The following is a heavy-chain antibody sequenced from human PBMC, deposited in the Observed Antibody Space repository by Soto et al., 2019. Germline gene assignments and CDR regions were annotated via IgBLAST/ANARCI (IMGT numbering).Heavy chain of an antibody. J-gene: IGHJ4*02. V-gene: IGHV1-69*01. CDR1: GGTFSSYA. Sequence: QVQLVQSGAEVKKPGSSVKVSCKASGGTFSSYAISWVRQAPGQGLEWMGGIIPIFGTANYAQKLQGRVTITVDESTSTAYMELSSLRSEDTAVYYCARDGAGIVGATGLDYWGQGTLVTVSS. D-gene: IGHD1-26*01. CDR3: ARDGAGIVGATGLDY. CDR2: IIPIFGTA.